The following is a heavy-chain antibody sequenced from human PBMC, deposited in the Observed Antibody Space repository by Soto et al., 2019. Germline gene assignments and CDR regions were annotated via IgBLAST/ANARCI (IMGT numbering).Heavy chain of an antibody. CDR2: IIPIFSTP. CDR1: GGTFGSYA. CDR3: ARPLQYYFDTSAQSAWFDP. Sequence: QVQLVQSGAEVKKPGSSVKVSCKTSGGTFGSYAISWVRQAPGQGLEWMGGIIPIFSTPNYAQKFQGRVTITADESTGTAYRELRSLRSEDTAVYYCARPLQYYFDTSAQSAWFDPWGQGTLVTVSS. J-gene: IGHJ5*02. D-gene: IGHD3-22*01. V-gene: IGHV1-69*12.